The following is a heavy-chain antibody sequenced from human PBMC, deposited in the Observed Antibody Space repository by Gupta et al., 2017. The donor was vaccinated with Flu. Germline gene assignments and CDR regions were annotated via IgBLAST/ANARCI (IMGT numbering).Heavy chain of an antibody. Sequence: QVQLQESGPGLVKPSQTLSLTCTVSGGSISSGSYYWSWIRQPAGKGLEWIGRIYTSGSTNYNPSLKSRVTISVDTSKNQFSLKLSSVTAADTAVYYCARDRDPEATIFGAEYNWFDPWGQGTLVTVSS. V-gene: IGHV4-61*02. J-gene: IGHJ5*02. CDR3: ARDRDPEATIFGAEYNWFDP. CDR2: IYTSGST. CDR1: GGSISSGSYY. D-gene: IGHD3-3*01.